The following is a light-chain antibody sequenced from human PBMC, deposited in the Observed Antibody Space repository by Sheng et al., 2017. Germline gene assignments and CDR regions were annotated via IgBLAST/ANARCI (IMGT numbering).Light chain of an antibody. V-gene: IGLV3-21*02. J-gene: IGLJ2*01. CDR3: QVWDSTSDPVI. CDR1: TLKVKV. Sequence: SYVVNQPPSMSVAPRTDGRDYLWGSTTLKVKVVHWYQQKPGQAPVLVVYDDSDRPSGIPERFSGSNSGNTATLTISRVEAGDEADYYCQVWDSTSDPVIFGGGTKLTVL. CDR2: DDS.